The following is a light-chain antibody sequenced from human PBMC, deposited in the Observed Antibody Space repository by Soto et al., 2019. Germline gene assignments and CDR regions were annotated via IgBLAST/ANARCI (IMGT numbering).Light chain of an antibody. CDR3: SSYTSSSTPGV. J-gene: IGLJ1*01. Sequence: QSALTQPASVSGSPGQSITISCTGTSSDVGGYNYVSWYQQRPGRAPKLMIYDVNYRPSGVSNRFSGSKSGNTASLTISGLQAEDEADYYCSSYTSSSTPGVFGTETKVTVL. CDR1: SSDVGGYNY. CDR2: DVN. V-gene: IGLV2-14*03.